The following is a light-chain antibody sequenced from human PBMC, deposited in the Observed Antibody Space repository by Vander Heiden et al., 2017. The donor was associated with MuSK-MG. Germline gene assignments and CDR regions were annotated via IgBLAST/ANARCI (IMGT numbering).Light chain of an antibody. J-gene: IGKJ5*01. CDR2: DAY. V-gene: IGKV3-11*01. CDR3: QQDTNWIT. Sequence: DIVLTQSPVTLSLSPGERATLSRSASQRVSSFLSWYQQKPGQAPRLLIYDAYIKATGIPTRFSSSGSGTDFTLTISSLEPEDFAVYCCQQDTNWITFGQGTRLQI. CDR1: QRVSSF.